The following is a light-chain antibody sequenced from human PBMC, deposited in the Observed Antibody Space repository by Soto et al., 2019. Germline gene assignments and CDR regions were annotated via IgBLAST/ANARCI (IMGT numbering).Light chain of an antibody. CDR3: SSYTSISTSYV. V-gene: IGLV2-14*01. CDR2: EVN. Sequence: QSALTQPASVSGSPGQSITISCTGTSSDVGSYNYVSWFQQHPGTAPKLMIYEVNNRSSGVSDRFFGSKSGNTASLTISGLQAEDEADYYCSSYTSISTSYVFGTGTKLTVL. J-gene: IGLJ1*01. CDR1: SSDVGSYNY.